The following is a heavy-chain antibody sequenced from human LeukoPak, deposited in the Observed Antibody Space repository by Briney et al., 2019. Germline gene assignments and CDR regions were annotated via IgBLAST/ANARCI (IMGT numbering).Heavy chain of an antibody. D-gene: IGHD4-17*01. CDR3: ARAGGSTVSHSDY. J-gene: IGHJ4*02. Sequence: GGSLRLSCAASGFTFSSHWMHWVRQAPGKGLVWVSRINSDGSSISYADSVKGRFTISRDNAKNTLYLQMNSLRAEDTAVYYCARAGGSTVSHSDYWGQGTLVTVSS. CDR2: INSDGSSI. CDR1: GFTFSSHW. V-gene: IGHV3-74*01.